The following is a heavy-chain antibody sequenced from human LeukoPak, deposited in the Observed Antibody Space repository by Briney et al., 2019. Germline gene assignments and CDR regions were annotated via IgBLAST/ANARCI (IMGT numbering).Heavy chain of an antibody. D-gene: IGHD6-19*01. CDR1: GFTFSSYA. V-gene: IGHV3-23*01. CDR3: ASKSSGWYYNY. J-gene: IGHJ4*02. CDR2: ISGSGGST. Sequence: GGSLRLSCAASGFTFSSYAMSWVRQAPGKGLEWVSAISGSGGSTYYADSVKGRFTISRDNSKNTLYLQMNSLRAEDTAVYYCASKSSGWYYNYWGQGTLVTVSS.